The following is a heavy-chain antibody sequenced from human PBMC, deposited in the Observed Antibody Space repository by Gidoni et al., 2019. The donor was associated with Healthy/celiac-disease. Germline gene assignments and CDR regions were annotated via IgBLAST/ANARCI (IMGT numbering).Heavy chain of an antibody. CDR3: ARDQQWLGGAFDI. D-gene: IGHD6-19*01. J-gene: IGHJ3*02. CDR1: GFTFSSYE. CDR2: ISSSGSTI. V-gene: IGHV3-48*03. Sequence: EVQLVESGGGLVQPGGSLRLSCAASGFTFSSYEMNWVRQAPGKGLEWVSYISSSGSTIYYADSVKGRFTISRDNAKNSLYLQMNSLRAEDTAVYYCARDQQWLGGAFDIWGQGTMVTVSS.